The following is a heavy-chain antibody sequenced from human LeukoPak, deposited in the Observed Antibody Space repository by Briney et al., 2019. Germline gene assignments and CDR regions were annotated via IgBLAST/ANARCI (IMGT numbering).Heavy chain of an antibody. Sequence: ASVRVSCTASGGTFSSYAISWGRQGPGEGPEWMGWIDPNSGVTTFTQNFQGRLTMTRDTSINTAYMELIRLPSGATSVCYWARQLGIKASAVGGQATMLTLSS. CDR3: ARQLGIKASAV. CDR2: IDPNSGVT. V-gene: IGHV1-2*02. CDR1: GGTFSSYA. J-gene: IGHJ3*01. D-gene: IGHD3-16*01.